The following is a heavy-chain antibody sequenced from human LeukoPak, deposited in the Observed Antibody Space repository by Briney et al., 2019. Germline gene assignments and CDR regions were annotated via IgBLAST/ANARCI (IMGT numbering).Heavy chain of an antibody. CDR2: INHSGST. V-gene: IGHV4-34*01. CDR1: GGSFIAYY. CDR3: ARGLSDSAVIVVVEAATPEGGNWFDP. Sequence: SETLSLTCAVHGGSFIAYYSSWIPQPPGKGLEWIGEINHSGSTNYNPSLKSRVTISVDTSKNQFSLKLSSVTAADTAVYYCARGLSDSAVIVVVEAATPEGGNWFDPWGQGTLVTVSS. D-gene: IGHD2-15*01. J-gene: IGHJ5*02.